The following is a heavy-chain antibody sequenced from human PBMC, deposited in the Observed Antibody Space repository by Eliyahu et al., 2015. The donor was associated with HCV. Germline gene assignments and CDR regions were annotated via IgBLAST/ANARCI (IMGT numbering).Heavy chain of an antibody. CDR3: ARVGRGACLI. CDR1: GGSFSGYY. V-gene: IGHV4-34*01. D-gene: IGHD3-10*01. Sequence: QVQLQQWGAGLLKPSETLSLTCAVYGGSFSGYYWSWIRQPPGKGLEWIGEINHSGSTNYNPSLKSRVTISVDTSKNQFSLKLSSVTAADTAVYYCARVGRGACLIWGQGTMVTVSS. CDR2: INHSGST. J-gene: IGHJ3*02.